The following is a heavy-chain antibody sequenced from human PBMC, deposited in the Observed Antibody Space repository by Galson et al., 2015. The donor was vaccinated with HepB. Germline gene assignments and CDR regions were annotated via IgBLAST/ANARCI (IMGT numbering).Heavy chain of an antibody. CDR3: TTAGRNWNYADIDY. J-gene: IGHJ4*02. V-gene: IGHV3-15*01. CDR1: GFTFSNAW. D-gene: IGHD1-7*01. CDR2: IKSKTDGGTT. Sequence: SLRLSCAASGFTFSNAWMSWVRQAPGKGLEWVGRIKSKTDGGTTDYAAPVKGRFTISRDDSKNTLYLQMNSLKTEDTAVYYCTTAGRNWNYADIDYWGQGTLVTVSS.